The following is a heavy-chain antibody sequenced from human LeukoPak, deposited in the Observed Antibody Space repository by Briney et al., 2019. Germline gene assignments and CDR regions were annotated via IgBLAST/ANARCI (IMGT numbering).Heavy chain of an antibody. Sequence: GASVKVSCKASGYTLISYGISWVRQAPGQGLEWMGWISAYNGNTKYTQKFQDRVTMTTDTSTSTAYMEVTSLTSDDTAVYYCAKGAEWGFGDYEAIDYWGQGTLVTVSS. CDR1: GYTLISYG. CDR3: AKGAEWGFGDYEAIDY. J-gene: IGHJ4*02. CDR2: ISAYNGNT. D-gene: IGHD3-10*01. V-gene: IGHV1-18*01.